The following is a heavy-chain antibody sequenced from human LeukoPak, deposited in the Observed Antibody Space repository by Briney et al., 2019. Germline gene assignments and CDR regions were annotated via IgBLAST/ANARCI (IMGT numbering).Heavy chain of an antibody. CDR2: ISNSGST. J-gene: IGHJ4*02. D-gene: IGHD2-21*02. Sequence: SETLSLTCSVSNASISSYYWSWIRQSPGKGLEWIGSISNSGSTDYNPSLKSRVTISVDTSKNQFSLKLSSVTAADTAVYYCARHWGSCRGGDCYTFDCWGQGTLVTVSS. CDR1: NASISSYY. CDR3: ARHWGSCRGGDCYTFDC. V-gene: IGHV4-59*08.